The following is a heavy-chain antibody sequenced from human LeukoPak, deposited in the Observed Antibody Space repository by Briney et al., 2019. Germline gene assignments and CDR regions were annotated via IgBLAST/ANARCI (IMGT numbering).Heavy chain of an antibody. D-gene: IGHD6-19*01. Sequence: SETLSLTCTVSGVTISSRSYYWGWIRQPPGKGLEWIGSIYYSGSTYYNPSLKSRVTISVDTSKNQFSLKLSSVTAADTAVYYCARHLDSSGWYYFDYWGQGTLVTVSS. CDR3: ARHLDSSGWYYFDY. J-gene: IGHJ4*02. V-gene: IGHV4-39*01. CDR1: GVTISSRSYY. CDR2: IYYSGST.